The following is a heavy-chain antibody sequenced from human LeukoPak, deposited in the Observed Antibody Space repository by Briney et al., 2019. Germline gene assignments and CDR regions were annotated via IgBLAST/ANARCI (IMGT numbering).Heavy chain of an antibody. CDR3: AREGPVATAFDH. J-gene: IGHJ4*02. D-gene: IGHD2-2*01. CDR1: GFTFSTYS. CDR2: ISSSSNYK. V-gene: IGHV3-21*01. Sequence: TGGSLRLSCAASGFTFSTYSMTWVRQAPGKGLEWVSSISSSSNYKYYADSLKGRLTISRDNAMNSLYLQMNNLRAEDTAVYFCAREGPVATAFDHWGQGTLVTVST.